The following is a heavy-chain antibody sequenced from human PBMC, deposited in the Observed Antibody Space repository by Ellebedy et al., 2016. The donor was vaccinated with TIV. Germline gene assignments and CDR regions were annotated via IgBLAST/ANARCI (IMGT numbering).Heavy chain of an antibody. J-gene: IGHJ4*02. CDR1: GYTFTSDL. Sequence: AASVKVSCKASGYTFTSDLIHWVRQASGQGLEWVGWINPNSGDTNYAQKLRGRVTVTGDTSISTAYMELSRFVSDDTAVYYCVRDLTNYGSSSYWGQGTPVTVSS. CDR2: INPNSGDT. CDR3: VRDLTNYGSSSY. V-gene: IGHV1-2*02. D-gene: IGHD3-22*01.